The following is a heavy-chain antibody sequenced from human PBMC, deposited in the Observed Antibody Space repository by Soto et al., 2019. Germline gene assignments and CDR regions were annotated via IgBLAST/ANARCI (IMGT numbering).Heavy chain of an antibody. CDR2: ISSSGSTI. Sequence: TGGSLILSCAASGFTFGDYYMSWIRQAPGKGLEWVSYISSSGSTIYYADSVKGRFTISRDNAKNSLYLQMNSLRAEDTAVYYCAREPFRWELPLGGYWGQGTLVTVSS. J-gene: IGHJ4*02. CDR1: GFTFGDYY. V-gene: IGHV3-11*01. D-gene: IGHD2-15*01. CDR3: AREPFRWELPLGGY.